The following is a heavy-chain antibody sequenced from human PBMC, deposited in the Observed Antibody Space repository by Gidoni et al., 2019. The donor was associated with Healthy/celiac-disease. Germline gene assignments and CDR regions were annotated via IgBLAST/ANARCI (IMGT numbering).Heavy chain of an antibody. CDR1: GGTFSSYT. Sequence: QVQLVQSGAEVKKPGSSVKVSCKASGGTFSSYTISWVRQAPGQGLEWMGRIIPILGIANYAQKFQGRVTITADKSTSTAYMELSSLRSEDTAVYYCARSGGYYDSSGYPYSLGDWGQGTLVTVSS. CDR3: ARSGGYYDSSGYPYSLGD. CDR2: IIPILGIA. V-gene: IGHV1-69*02. D-gene: IGHD3-22*01. J-gene: IGHJ4*02.